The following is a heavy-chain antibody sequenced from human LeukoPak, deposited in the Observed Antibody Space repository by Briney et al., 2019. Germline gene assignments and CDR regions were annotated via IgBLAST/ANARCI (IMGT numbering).Heavy chain of an antibody. J-gene: IGHJ4*02. Sequence: GSLPLSCAASGFPFSNYSMNWVRQAPGKGREWVSAISGSGHNTYYADSVKGRFTISRDNSKNTLYLQMNSLRAEDTAVYYCATITTGGGRPRQARLFDYWGQGTLVTVSS. CDR3: ATITTGGGRPRQARLFDY. CDR2: ISGSGHNT. V-gene: IGHV3-23*01. CDR1: GFPFSNYS. D-gene: IGHD2-15*01.